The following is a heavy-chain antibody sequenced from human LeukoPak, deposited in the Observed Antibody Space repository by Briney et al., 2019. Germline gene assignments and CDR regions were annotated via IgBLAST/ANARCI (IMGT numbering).Heavy chain of an antibody. V-gene: IGHV4-61*01. D-gene: IGHD2-2*01. Sequence: SETLSLTCTVSGGSISSSSYYWSWIRQPPGKGLEWIGYIYYSGSTNYNPSLKSRVTISVDTSKNQFSLKLSSVTAADTAVYYCARYCSSTSCYWFDPWGQGTLVTVSS. CDR3: ARYCSSTSCYWFDP. J-gene: IGHJ5*02. CDR2: IYYSGST. CDR1: GGSISSSSYY.